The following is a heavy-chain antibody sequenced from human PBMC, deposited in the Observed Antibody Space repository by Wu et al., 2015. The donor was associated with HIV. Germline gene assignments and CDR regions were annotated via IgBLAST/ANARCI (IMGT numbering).Heavy chain of an antibody. Sequence: QVQLVQSGAEVKKPGASVKVSCKASGYTFTSYDINWVRQATGQGLEWMGWMNPNSGNTGYAQKFQGRVTMTRNTSISTAYMELSSLRSEDTAVYYCAREHSSSWSRALGVWGQGTTVTGLL. CDR3: AREHSSSWSRALGV. CDR2: MNPNSGNT. CDR1: GYTFTSYD. V-gene: IGHV1-8*01. D-gene: IGHD6-13*01. J-gene: IGHJ6*02.